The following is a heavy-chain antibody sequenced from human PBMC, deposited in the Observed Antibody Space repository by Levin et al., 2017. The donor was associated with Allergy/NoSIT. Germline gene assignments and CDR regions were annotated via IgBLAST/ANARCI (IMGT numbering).Heavy chain of an antibody. CDR3: ARGGISGVGQLGY. D-gene: IGHD6-13*01. V-gene: IGHV3-23*01. CDR2: IGDRGDT. CDR1: GFSFYTHA. J-gene: IGHJ4*02. Sequence: GGSLRLSCAASGFSFYTHAMTWVRQAPGKGLEWVSSIGDRGDTYYADSVKGRFTISRDNSRDTLSLQMSSLRAEDTAVYYCARGGISGVGQLGYWGQGTLVTVSS.